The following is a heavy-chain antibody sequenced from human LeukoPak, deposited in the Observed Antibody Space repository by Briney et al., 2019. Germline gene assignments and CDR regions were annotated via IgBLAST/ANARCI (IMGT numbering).Heavy chain of an antibody. D-gene: IGHD1-1*01. V-gene: IGHV4-4*02. CDR3: ARVNINNWHSCDY. J-gene: IGHJ4*02. Sequence: SGTLSLTCAVSGGSISSSNWWGWVRQPPGKGLEWIGEIYHSGSPNYNPSLKSRVTISVDESRNHFSLNLSSVTAADTAVYYCARVNINNWHSCDYWGQGTLVTVSS. CDR2: IYHSGSP. CDR1: GGSISSSNW.